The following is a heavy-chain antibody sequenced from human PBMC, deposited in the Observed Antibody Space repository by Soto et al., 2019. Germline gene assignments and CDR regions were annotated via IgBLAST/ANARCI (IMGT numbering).Heavy chain of an antibody. CDR3: ARDFGYCSGGSCFGDAFDI. CDR2: ISAYNGNT. V-gene: IGHV1-18*04. J-gene: IGHJ3*02. D-gene: IGHD2-15*01. CDR1: GYTFTSYG. Sequence: EASVKVSCKASGYTFTSYGISWVRQAPGQGLEWMGWISAYNGNTNYAQKLQGRVTMTTDTSTSTAYMELRSLRSDDTAVYYCARDFGYCSGGSCFGDAFDIWGQGTMVTVS.